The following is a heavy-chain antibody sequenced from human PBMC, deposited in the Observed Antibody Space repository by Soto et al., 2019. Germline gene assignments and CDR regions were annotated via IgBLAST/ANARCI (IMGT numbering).Heavy chain of an antibody. CDR3: FFLSWADYGGIFDS. CDR1: GGSISSDSYY. J-gene: IGHJ5*01. CDR2: ISYSGST. Sequence: PSETRSLTCTGSGGSISSDSYYWGWIRQSPEKGLEWIASISYSGSTYYNPTLKSRLIMSVDTSKNQFSLKLSSVTAADTAVYYCFFLSWADYGGIFDSWGQRTLVPVSS. D-gene: IGHD4-17*01. V-gene: IGHV4-39*01.